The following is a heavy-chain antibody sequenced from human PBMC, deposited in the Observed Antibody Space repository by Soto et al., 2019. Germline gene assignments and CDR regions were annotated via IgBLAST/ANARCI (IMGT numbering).Heavy chain of an antibody. J-gene: IGHJ4*02. CDR1: GGTFNNYA. D-gene: IGHD3-22*01. Sequence: QVQLVQSGAEVKKPGSSVKVSCKASGGTFNNYAISWVRQAPGRGLEWMGGIIPIFGTTNYAQKFQGRLSITADESTTTAYMELNSLRSEETAVYYCAIHYDTSGYYHYYFDFWGQGTLVNVSS. CDR3: AIHYDTSGYYHYYFDF. V-gene: IGHV1-69*12. CDR2: IIPIFGTT.